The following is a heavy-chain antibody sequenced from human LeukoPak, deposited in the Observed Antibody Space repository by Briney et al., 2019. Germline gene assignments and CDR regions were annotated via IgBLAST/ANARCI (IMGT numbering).Heavy chain of an antibody. D-gene: IGHD6-19*01. J-gene: IGHJ6*02. V-gene: IGHV1-69*05. Sequence: SVKVSCKASGGTFSSYAISWVRQAPGQGLEWMGGIIPIFGTANYAQKFQGRVTMTRNTSISTAYMELSSLRSEDTAVYYCARDQRQWLVPSGGYYYGMDVWGQGTTVTVSS. CDR3: ARDQRQWLVPSGGYYYGMDV. CDR2: IIPIFGTA. CDR1: GGTFSSYA.